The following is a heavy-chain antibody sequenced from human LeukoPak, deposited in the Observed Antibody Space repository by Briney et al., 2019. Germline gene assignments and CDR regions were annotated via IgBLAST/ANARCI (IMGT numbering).Heavy chain of an antibody. V-gene: IGHV3-21*01. D-gene: IGHD3-9*01. J-gene: IGHJ3*02. CDR1: GFTFSSDS. CDR3: ARDRAITYYDILTGETDAFDI. CDR2: ISSSSSYI. Sequence: GGSLRLSCAASGFTFSSDSMNWVRRAPGKGLEWVSSISSSSSYIYYADSVKGRFTISRDTAKNSLYLQMRSLRDEATAVYYCARDRAITYYDILTGETDAFDIWGQGTMVTVSS.